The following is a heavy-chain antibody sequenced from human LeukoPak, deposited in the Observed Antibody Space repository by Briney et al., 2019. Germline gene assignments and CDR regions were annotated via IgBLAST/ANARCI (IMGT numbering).Heavy chain of an antibody. D-gene: IGHD1-1*01. Sequence: GESLKISCKGSGYSFTGYYMHWVRQAPGQGLEWMGWITPSSGGTIYAQKFQGRVTMTRDMSISTAYMELSRLRSDDTAVYYCAKVASTTRRHDASDIWGQGTLVTVSS. V-gene: IGHV1-2*02. CDR3: AKVASTTRRHDASDI. CDR1: GYSFTGYY. CDR2: ITPSSGGT. J-gene: IGHJ3*02.